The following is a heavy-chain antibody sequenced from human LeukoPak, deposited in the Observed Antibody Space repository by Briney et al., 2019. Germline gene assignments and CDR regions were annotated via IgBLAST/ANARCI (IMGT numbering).Heavy chain of an antibody. V-gene: IGHV1-3*01. Sequence: ASVKVSCKASGYTFTSYAMHWVRQAPGQRLEWMGWLNAGNGNTKYSQKFQGRVTITRDTSASTAYMELSSLRSEDTAVYYCARFGATKGYYYYGMDVWGQGTTVTVSS. CDR3: ARFGATKGYYYYGMDV. CDR2: LNAGNGNT. CDR1: GYTFTSYA. J-gene: IGHJ6*02. D-gene: IGHD4/OR15-4a*01.